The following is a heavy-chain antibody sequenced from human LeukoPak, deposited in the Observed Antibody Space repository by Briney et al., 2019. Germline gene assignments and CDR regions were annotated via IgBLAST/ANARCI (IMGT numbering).Heavy chain of an antibody. Sequence: PGGSLRLSCAASGFAFSSYWMHWVRQAPGKGLVWVLRINSDGSSTSYADSVKGRFTISRDNAKNTLYLQMNSLRAEDTAVYYCARADTEYYYDSSGYYYDYWGQGTLVTVSS. V-gene: IGHV3-74*01. J-gene: IGHJ4*02. CDR3: ARADTEYYYDSSGYYYDY. D-gene: IGHD3-22*01. CDR1: GFAFSSYW. CDR2: INSDGSST.